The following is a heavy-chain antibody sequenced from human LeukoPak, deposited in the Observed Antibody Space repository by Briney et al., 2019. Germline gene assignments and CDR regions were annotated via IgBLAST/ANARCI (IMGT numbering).Heavy chain of an antibody. D-gene: IGHD5-18*01. V-gene: IGHV3-7*01. CDR3: ARERDGYSYGYGDAFDI. CDR1: GFTFSSYW. CDR2: IKQDGSEK. Sequence: GGPLRLPCAASGFTFSSYWMSWVRQAPGKGLEWVANIKQDGSEKYYVDSVKGRFTISRDNAKNSLYLQMNSLRAEDTAVYYCARERDGYSYGYGDAFDIWGQGAMVTVSS. J-gene: IGHJ3*02.